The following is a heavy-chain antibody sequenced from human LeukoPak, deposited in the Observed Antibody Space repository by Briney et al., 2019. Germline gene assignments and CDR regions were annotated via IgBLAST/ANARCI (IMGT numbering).Heavy chain of an antibody. V-gene: IGHV1-2*02. CDR2: INPKSGCT. D-gene: IGHD3-9*01. CDR3: ASPFDFNV. CDR1: GYTLTGYY. Sequence: GASVKVSCKASGYTLTGYYMHWVRQAPGQGLEWMGWINPKSGCTSYAKNFQGRVTMTSDTSINTAYMELSRLRSDDTAVYYCASPFDFNVWGQGTMVTVSS. J-gene: IGHJ3*01.